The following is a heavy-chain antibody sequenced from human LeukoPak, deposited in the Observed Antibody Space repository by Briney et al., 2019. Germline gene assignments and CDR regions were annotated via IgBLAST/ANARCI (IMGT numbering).Heavy chain of an antibody. V-gene: IGHV4-61*02. CDR3: ARQTGSGLFILP. CDR2: IYTSGST. Sequence: PSETLSLTCTVSGGSISSGNYYWSWIRQPAGKGLEWVGRIYTSGSTNYNPSLESRVTISLDTSKNQFSLKLTSVTAADTAVYYCARQTGSGLFILPGGQGTLVTVSS. CDR1: GGSISSGNYY. J-gene: IGHJ4*02. D-gene: IGHD3/OR15-3a*01.